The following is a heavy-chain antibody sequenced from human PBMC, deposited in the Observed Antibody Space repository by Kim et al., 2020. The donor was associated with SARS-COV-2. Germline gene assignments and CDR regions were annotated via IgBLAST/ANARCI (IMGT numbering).Heavy chain of an antibody. CDR1: GFTFSNYA. D-gene: IGHD3-3*01. CDR2: IIGSGGLT. Sequence: GGSLRLSCAASGFTFSNYAMSWVRQAPGKGLEWVSGIIGSGGLTYYADSVKGRFTISRDNSKNTLYLQMGSLRAEDTAVYYCAKSVSAEGFLECDFDYWG. J-gene: IGHJ4*01. V-gene: IGHV3-23*01. CDR3: AKSVSAEGFLECDFDY.